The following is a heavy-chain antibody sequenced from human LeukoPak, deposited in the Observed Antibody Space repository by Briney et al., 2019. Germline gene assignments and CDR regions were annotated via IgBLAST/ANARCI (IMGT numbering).Heavy chain of an antibody. CDR2: ISGSGGST. J-gene: IGHJ3*02. CDR3: ASTLLTTVTTLSLGAFDI. V-gene: IGHV3-23*01. CDR1: GFTFSSYW. D-gene: IGHD4-17*01. Sequence: PGGSLRLSCAASGFTFSSYWMSWVRQAPGKGLEWVSAISGSGGSTYYADSVKGRFTISRDNSKNTLYLQMNSLRAEDTAVYYCASTLLTTVTTLSLGAFDIWGQGTMVTVSS.